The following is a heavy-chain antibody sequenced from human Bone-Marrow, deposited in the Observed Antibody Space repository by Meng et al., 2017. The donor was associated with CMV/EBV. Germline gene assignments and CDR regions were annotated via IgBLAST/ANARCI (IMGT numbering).Heavy chain of an antibody. CDR1: GGTFSSYA. CDR3: AIVGRGYQLEILYYYYGMDV. V-gene: IGHV1-69*05. CDR2: IIPIFGTA. D-gene: IGHD2-2*01. Sequence: SVKVSCKASGGTFSSYAISWVRQAPGQGLEWMGGIIPIFGTANYAQKFQGRVTITTDESTSTAYMELSSLRSEDTAVYYCAIVGRGYQLEILYYYYGMDVWGQGTTVTVSS. J-gene: IGHJ6*02.